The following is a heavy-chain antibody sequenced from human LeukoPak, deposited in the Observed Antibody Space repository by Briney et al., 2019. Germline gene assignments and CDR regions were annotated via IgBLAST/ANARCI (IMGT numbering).Heavy chain of an antibody. D-gene: IGHD6-13*01. CDR1: GFTFSNYW. Sequence: PGGSLRLSCTASGFTFSNYWMSWVRQAPGKGLEWVSAISGSGGSTYYADSVKGRFTISRDNSKNTLYLQMNSLRAEDTAVYYCAKDTSWAAAGDYFDCWGQGTLVTVSS. V-gene: IGHV3-23*01. CDR3: AKDTSWAAAGDYFDC. J-gene: IGHJ4*02. CDR2: ISGSGGST.